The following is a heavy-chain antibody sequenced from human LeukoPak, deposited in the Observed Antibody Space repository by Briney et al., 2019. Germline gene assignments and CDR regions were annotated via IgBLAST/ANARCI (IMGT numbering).Heavy chain of an antibody. CDR1: GFTFNNYA. CDR2: ISGSGGST. D-gene: IGHD4-17*01. J-gene: IGHJ4*02. CDR3: AKGGDYLIDY. Sequence: GGSLRLSCAASGFTFNNYAMSWVRQAPGKGLEWVSDISGSGGSTYYADSVKGRFTISRDNSKNTLYLQMNSLRAEDTAVYYCAKGGDYLIDYWGQGTLVTVSS. V-gene: IGHV3-23*01.